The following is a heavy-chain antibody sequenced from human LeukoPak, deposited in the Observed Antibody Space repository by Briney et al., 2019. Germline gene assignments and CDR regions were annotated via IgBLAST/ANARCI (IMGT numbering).Heavy chain of an antibody. CDR3: ARVQGSSGWHIFDY. V-gene: IGHV1-2*02. CDR1: GYTFTRYY. D-gene: IGHD6-19*01. CDR2: INPNSDDT. J-gene: IGHJ4*02. Sequence: ASVKVSCKASGYTFTRYYMHWVRQAPGQGLEWVGWINPNSDDTHYAQNFQGRVTMTSDTSISTAYMELSGLKYDDTAVYYCARVQGSSGWHIFDYWGQGTLVTVSS.